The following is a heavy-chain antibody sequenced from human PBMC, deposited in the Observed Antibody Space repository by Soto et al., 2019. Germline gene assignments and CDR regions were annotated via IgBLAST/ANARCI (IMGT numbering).Heavy chain of an antibody. D-gene: IGHD6-19*01. J-gene: IGHJ4*02. Sequence: HVPLVESGGGVVQPGRSLRLSCAVSGFNFSNYGMHWVRQAPGKGLEWVAVISYDGSHKASADSVKGRFAISRDNSKNTLFLQMNSLRVEDTAMYYCAKDLVQTSSWPADWGQVTLVTVSS. CDR3: AKDLVQTSSWPAD. CDR1: GFNFSNYG. V-gene: IGHV3-30*18. CDR2: ISYDGSHK.